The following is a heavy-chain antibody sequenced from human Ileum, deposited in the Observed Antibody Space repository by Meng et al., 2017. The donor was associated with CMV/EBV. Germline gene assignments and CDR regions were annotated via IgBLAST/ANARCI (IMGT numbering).Heavy chain of an antibody. CDR1: GYHFNTYA. J-gene: IGHJ4*02. Sequence: SGYHFNTYAIKWVRQAPGQGLEWMGWINTNTGNPTYAQGFTGRFVFSLDTSVSTAYLQISSLKAEDTAVYYCAKTSYFVGVTDLDYWGQGTLVTVSS. D-gene: IGHD1-26*01. V-gene: IGHV7-4-1*02. CDR2: INTNTGNP. CDR3: AKTSYFVGVTDLDY.